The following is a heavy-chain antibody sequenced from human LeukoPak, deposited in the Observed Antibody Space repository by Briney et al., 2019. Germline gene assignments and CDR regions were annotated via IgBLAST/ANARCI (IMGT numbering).Heavy chain of an antibody. CDR1: GGTFSSYA. D-gene: IGHD6-13*01. V-gene: IGHV1-8*02. CDR2: MNPNSGNT. CDR3: ARSPGLAAAGVPTDY. Sequence: GSSVKVSYKASGGTFSSYAISWVRQATGQGLEWMGWMNPNSGNTGYAQKFQGRVTMTRNTSISTAYMELSSLRSEDTAVYYCARSPGLAAAGVPTDYWGQGTLVTVSS. J-gene: IGHJ4*02.